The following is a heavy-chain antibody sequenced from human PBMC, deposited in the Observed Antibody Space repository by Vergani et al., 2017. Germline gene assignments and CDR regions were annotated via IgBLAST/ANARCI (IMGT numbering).Heavy chain of an antibody. CDR2: INNSGST. J-gene: IGHJ6*03. CDR3: ARAGGYGDYYYYYMDV. CDR1: GGSFSGYY. D-gene: IGHD4-17*01. Sequence: QVQLQQWGAGLLKPSETLSLTCAVYGGSFSGYYWSWIRQPPGKGLEWIGEINNSGSTNYNPSLKSRVTISVDTSKNQFSLKLSSVTAADTAVYYCARAGGYGDYYYYYMDVWGKGTTVTVSS. V-gene: IGHV4-34*01.